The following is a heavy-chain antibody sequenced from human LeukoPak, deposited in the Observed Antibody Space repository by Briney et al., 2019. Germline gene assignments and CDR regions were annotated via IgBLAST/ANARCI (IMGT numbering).Heavy chain of an antibody. Sequence: SETLSLTCTVSGGSISSYYWSWIRQPPGKGLEWIGYIYYSGSTNYNPSLKSRVTISVDTSKNQFSLKLSSVTAADTAVYYCARGSIAGSVLIWFDPWGQGTLVTVSS. CDR3: ARGSIAGSVLIWFDP. D-gene: IGHD6-6*01. V-gene: IGHV4-59*12. CDR1: GGSISSYY. CDR2: IYYSGST. J-gene: IGHJ5*02.